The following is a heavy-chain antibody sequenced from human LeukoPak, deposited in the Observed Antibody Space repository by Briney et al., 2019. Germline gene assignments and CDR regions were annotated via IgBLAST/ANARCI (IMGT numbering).Heavy chain of an antibody. CDR2: IYTSGST. CDR1: GGSTSSGIYY. Sequence: SETLSLTCTVSGGSTSSGIYYWSWIRQPAGKGLEWIGRIYTSGSTNYNPSLKSRVTISVDTSKNQFSLKLSSVTAADTAVYYCARGSYDILTGYYGNWFDPWGQGTLVTVSS. D-gene: IGHD3-9*01. CDR3: ARGSYDILTGYYGNWFDP. J-gene: IGHJ5*02. V-gene: IGHV4-61*02.